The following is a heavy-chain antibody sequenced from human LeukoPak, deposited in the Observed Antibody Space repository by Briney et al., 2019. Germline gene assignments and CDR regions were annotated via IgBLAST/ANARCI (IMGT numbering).Heavy chain of an antibody. CDR1: GFTFSSHN. CDR3: ARYSGTYRDY. V-gene: IGHV3-21*01. Sequence: GGSLRLSCAASGFTFSSHNMNWVRQAPGKGLEWVSSITSGSYIFYADSVRGRFTISRDNAKNSLYLQMNSLRDEDTAVYYCARYSGTYRDYWGQGTLGTVSS. J-gene: IGHJ4*02. CDR2: ITSGSYI. D-gene: IGHD1-26*01.